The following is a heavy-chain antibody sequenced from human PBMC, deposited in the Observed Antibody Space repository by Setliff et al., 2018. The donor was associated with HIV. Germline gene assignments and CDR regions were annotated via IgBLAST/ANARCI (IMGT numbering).Heavy chain of an antibody. Sequence: SETLSLTCTVSGGSISSGGYYWSWIRQPPGKGLEWIANIHSPGTVYYNPSLRSRVTISVDTSQSRFSLELTSVTAADTAVYYCARPSFGIGGGANFDSWGQGTLVTVSS. D-gene: IGHD3-3*01. J-gene: IGHJ4*02. CDR2: IHSPGTV. V-gene: IGHV4-39*01. CDR3: ARPSFGIGGGANFDS. CDR1: GGSISSGGYY.